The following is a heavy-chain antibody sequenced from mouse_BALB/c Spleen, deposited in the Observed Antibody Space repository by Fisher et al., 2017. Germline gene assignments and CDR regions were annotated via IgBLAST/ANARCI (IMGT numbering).Heavy chain of an antibody. D-gene: IGHD1-1*01. Sequence: RFTISRDNAKNTLYLQMSSLKSEDTAMYYCARHNDYGSSEGYFDVWGAGTTVTAPQ. CDR3: ARHNDYGSSEGYFDV. V-gene: IGHV5-12-1*01. J-gene: IGHJ1*01.